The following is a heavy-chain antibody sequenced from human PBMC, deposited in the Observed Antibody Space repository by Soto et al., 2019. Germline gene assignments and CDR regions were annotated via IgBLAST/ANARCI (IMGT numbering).Heavy chain of an antibody. CDR2: ISYDGSNN. CDR3: AKCGIAVAGKGPRHWFDP. Sequence: PGGSLRLSCAASGFTFSSYAMHWVRQAPGKGLEWVAVISYDGSNNYYADSVKGRFTISRDNSKNTLYLQMNSLRAEDTAVYYCAKCGIAVAGKGPRHWFDPWGQGTLVTVSS. V-gene: IGHV3-30-3*02. CDR1: GFTFSSYA. D-gene: IGHD6-19*01. J-gene: IGHJ5*02.